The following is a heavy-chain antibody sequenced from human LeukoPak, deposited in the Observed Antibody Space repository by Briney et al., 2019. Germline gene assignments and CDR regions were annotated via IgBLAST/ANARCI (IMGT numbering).Heavy chain of an antibody. J-gene: IGHJ3*02. D-gene: IGHD2-8*01. Sequence: ASVKVSCKASGYTFTSYDISWVRQAPGQGLEWMGGIIPIFGTSNYAQKFQGRVTIIADKSTSTAYMELSSLRSEDTAVYYCARRYCTNGVCYHDRGAFDIWGQGTMVTVSS. CDR3: ARRYCTNGVCYHDRGAFDI. CDR1: GYTFTSYD. V-gene: IGHV1-69*06. CDR2: IIPIFGTS.